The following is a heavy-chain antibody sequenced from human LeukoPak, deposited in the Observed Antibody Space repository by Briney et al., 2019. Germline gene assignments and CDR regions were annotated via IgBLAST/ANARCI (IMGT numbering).Heavy chain of an antibody. CDR1: GGSFSGYY. D-gene: IGHD1-26*01. Sequence: SETLSLTCAVYGGSFSGYYWSWIRQPPGKGLEWIGEINHSGSTNYNPSLKSRVTVSVDTSKNPFSLKLSSVTAADTAVYYCARSLWRGSYRYYYYYGMDVWGQGTTVTVSS. CDR3: ARSLWRGSYRYYYYYGMDV. V-gene: IGHV4-34*01. J-gene: IGHJ6*02. CDR2: INHSGST.